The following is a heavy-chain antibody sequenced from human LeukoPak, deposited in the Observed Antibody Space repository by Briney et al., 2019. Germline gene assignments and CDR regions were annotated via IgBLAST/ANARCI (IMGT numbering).Heavy chain of an antibody. CDR2: INPNSGGK. Sequence: SVKLSCKSSGFTFTNYFMHWVRQAPGQGLEWMGCINPNSGGKKYAQTFQDRVTMTRDTSIRTTCMDLSRLRSDDTAVYFCAAAAGSGSLNAFDFWGQGTMVTVSS. J-gene: IGHJ3*01. CDR3: AAAAGSGSLNAFDF. CDR1: GFTFTNYF. V-gene: IGHV1-2*02. D-gene: IGHD3-10*01.